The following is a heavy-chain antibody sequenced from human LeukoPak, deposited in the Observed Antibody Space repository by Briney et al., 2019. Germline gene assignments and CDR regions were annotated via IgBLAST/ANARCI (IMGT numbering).Heavy chain of an antibody. D-gene: IGHD5-18*01. V-gene: IGHV3-7*05. CDR2: IKQDGSEK. CDR1: GFTFGSYW. J-gene: IGHJ4*02. Sequence: PGGSLRLSCAASGFTFGSYWMSWVRQAPGKGLEWVANIKQDGSEKYYVDSVKGRFTISRDNAKNSLYLQMNSLRAEDTAVYYCARVLDGYSYGPFDYWGQGTLVTVSS. CDR3: ARVLDGYSYGPFDY.